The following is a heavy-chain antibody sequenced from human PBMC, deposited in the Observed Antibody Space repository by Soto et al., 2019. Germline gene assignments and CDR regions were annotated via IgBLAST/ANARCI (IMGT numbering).Heavy chain of an antibody. CDR1: GYTFTSYA. V-gene: IGHV1-3*01. Sequence: QVQLVQSGAEVKKPGASVKVSCKASGYTFTSYAMHWVRKAPGQRREWLGRINAGNGHTKYSQKFQGRVTITRDKSASTAYMELSSLRSEDTAVYYCARALLFDYWGQGTLVTVSS. CDR3: ARALLFDY. CDR2: INAGNGHT. J-gene: IGHJ4*02.